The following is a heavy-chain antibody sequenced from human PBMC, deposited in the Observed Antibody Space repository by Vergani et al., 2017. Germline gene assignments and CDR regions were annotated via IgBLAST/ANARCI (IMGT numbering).Heavy chain of an antibody. D-gene: IGHD3-3*01. CDR1: GGSISSGSYY. V-gene: IGHV4-61*02. CDR2: IYTSGST. CDR3: ARVSEDERLLEWPYMDV. J-gene: IGHJ6*03. Sequence: QVQLQESGPGLVKPSQTLSLTCTVSGGSISSGSYYWSWIRQPAGKGLEWIGRIYTSGSTNYNPSLKSRVTISVDTSKNQFSLKLSSVTAADTAVYYCARVSEDERLLEWPYMDVWGKGTTVTVSS.